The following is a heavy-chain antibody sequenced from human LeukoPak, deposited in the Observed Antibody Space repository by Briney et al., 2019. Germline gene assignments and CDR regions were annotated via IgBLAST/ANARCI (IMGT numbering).Heavy chain of an antibody. V-gene: IGHV3-23*01. CDR3: AKDSGDTMMENLNDY. CDR1: GFTFSSYA. Sequence: PGGSLRLSCAASGFTFSSYAMSWVRQAPGKGLEWVSAISGSGGSTYYADSVKGRFTISRDNSKNTLYLQMNSLRAEDTAVYYCAKDSGDTMMENLNDYWGQGTLVTVSS. CDR2: ISGSGGST. D-gene: IGHD3-22*01. J-gene: IGHJ4*02.